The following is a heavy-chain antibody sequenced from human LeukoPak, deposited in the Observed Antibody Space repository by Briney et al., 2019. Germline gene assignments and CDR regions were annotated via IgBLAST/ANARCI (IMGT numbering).Heavy chain of an antibody. D-gene: IGHD3-22*01. CDR2: INVGNGNT. Sequence: GASVNVSCKASGYSFTTYAMHWVRQAPEQRLEWMGWINVGNGNTKYSQEFQGRVTITRVTSASTAYMELSSLRSEDTAVYYCARDRSPFDSSGYYAYWGQGTLVTVSS. J-gene: IGHJ4*02. CDR3: ARDRSPFDSSGYYAY. CDR1: GYSFTTYA. V-gene: IGHV1-3*01.